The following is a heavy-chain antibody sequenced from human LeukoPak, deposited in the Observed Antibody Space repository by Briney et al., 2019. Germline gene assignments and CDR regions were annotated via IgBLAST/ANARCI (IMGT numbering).Heavy chain of an antibody. V-gene: IGHV3-21*01. J-gene: IGHJ4*02. Sequence: GGSLRLSCAASGLTFSSYSMNWVRQAPGKGLEWVSSISSSSNYIYYADSVKGRFTISRDNAKNSLYLQTNSLRAEDTAVYYCARVPHAMVRGVIITEFYFDYWGQGTLATVSS. CDR1: GLTFSSYS. D-gene: IGHD3-10*01. CDR2: ISSSSNYI. CDR3: ARVPHAMVRGVIITEFYFDY.